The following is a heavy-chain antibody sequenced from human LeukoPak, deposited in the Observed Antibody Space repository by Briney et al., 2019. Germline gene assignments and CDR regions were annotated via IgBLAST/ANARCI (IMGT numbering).Heavy chain of an antibody. CDR1: GSIFSKYW. CDR3: ARDDSALY. J-gene: IGHJ4*02. CDR2: IKPDGSEK. Sequence: GGSLRLYCAASGSIFSKYWMTWVRQAPGKGLEWVASIKPDGSEKYYLDSVKGRFTISRDNARDSLYLQMNSLRDDDTSVYFCARDDSALYWGRGTLVTVSS. D-gene: IGHD4-11*01. V-gene: IGHV3-7*01.